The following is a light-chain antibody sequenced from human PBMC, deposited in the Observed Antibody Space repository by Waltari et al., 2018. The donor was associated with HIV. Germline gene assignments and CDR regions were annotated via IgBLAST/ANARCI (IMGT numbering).Light chain of an antibody. V-gene: IGLV1-51*01. CDR2: DNN. CDR1: SSNIGNNF. Sequence: QSVLTQPPSVSAAPGQKVTISCSGSSSNIGNNFVSWYQQLPGTAPKLLIYDNNKRPSGMPDRSSGSKSGTSATLGITGLQTGDEADYYCGTWDSSLSAGLFGGGTKLTVL. J-gene: IGLJ3*02. CDR3: GTWDSSLSAGL.